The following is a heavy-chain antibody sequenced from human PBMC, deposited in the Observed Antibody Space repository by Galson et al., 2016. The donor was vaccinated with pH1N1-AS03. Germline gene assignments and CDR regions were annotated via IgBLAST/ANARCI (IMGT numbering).Heavy chain of an antibody. V-gene: IGHV3-11*01. Sequence: SLRLSCAASGFDFSDYYISWIRQAPGKGLEWISYISGRASEIYYADSVKGRFTISRDNAKNSLYLQMNSLRAEDTAVYYCAGDLALAAGWYFDLWGRGTLVTVSS. CDR3: AGDLALAAGWYFDL. CDR2: ISGRASEI. D-gene: IGHD6-13*01. CDR1: GFDFSDYY. J-gene: IGHJ2*01.